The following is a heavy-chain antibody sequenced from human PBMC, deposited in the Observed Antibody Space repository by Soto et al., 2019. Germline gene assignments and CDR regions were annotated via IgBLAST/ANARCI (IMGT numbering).Heavy chain of an antibody. V-gene: IGHV1-46*01. D-gene: IGHD4-17*01. J-gene: IGHJ6*02. CDR3: ARSTTVVTYSYYYYGMDV. CDR2: INPSGGST. Sequence: ASVKVSCKASGYTFTSFYMHWVRQAPGQGLEWMGIINPSGGSTSYAQKFQGRVTMTRDTSTSTVYMELSSLRSEDTAVYYCARSTTVVTYSYYYYGMDVWGQGTTVTVSS. CDR1: GYTFTSFY.